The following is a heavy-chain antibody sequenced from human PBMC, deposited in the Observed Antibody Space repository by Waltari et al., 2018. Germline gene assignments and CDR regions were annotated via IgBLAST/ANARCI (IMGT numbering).Heavy chain of an antibody. CDR1: GFTFSSYG. J-gene: IGHJ4*02. Sequence: QVQLVESGGGVVQPGGSLRLSCAASGFTFSSYGMHWVRQAPGKGLEWVAFRRYDGSNKYYAESVKGRFTISRYNSKNTLYLQMNSLRAEDTAVYYCAKGVVPAAIDFDYWGQGTLVTVSS. CDR2: RRYDGSNK. V-gene: IGHV3-30*02. D-gene: IGHD2-2*01. CDR3: AKGVVPAAIDFDY.